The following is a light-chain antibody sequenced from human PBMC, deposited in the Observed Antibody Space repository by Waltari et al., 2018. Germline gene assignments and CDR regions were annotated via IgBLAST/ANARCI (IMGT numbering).Light chain of an antibody. CDR2: DVS. Sequence: QSALTQPASVSGSPGQSITISCTGTSSDVGGYDYVPLYQHPPGQAPQLLIFDVSYRPAGVSTRFSGSKSGNTASLTISGLQAEDEADYSCSSYTSTNTLVFGSGTKVTVL. V-gene: IGLV2-14*03. J-gene: IGLJ1*01. CDR3: SSYTSTNTLV. CDR1: SSDVGGYDY.